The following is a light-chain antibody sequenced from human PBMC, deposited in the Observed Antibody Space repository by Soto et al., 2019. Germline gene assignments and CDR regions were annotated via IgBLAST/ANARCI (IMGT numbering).Light chain of an antibody. V-gene: IGLV1-47*02. Sequence: QSVLTQPPSASGTPGQRVSISCSGRSSNIGSNYVYWYQQLPGTAPKLLMYTNNQRPSGVPDRFSGSKSGTSASLAISGLRYEDEADYYCATWDDSLSAWVFGGGTKLTVL. CDR1: SSNIGSNY. CDR2: TNN. CDR3: ATWDDSLSAWV. J-gene: IGLJ3*02.